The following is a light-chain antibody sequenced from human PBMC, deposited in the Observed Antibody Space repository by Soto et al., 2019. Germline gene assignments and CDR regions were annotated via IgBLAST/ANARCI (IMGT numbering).Light chain of an antibody. J-gene: IGLJ1*01. V-gene: IGLV2-8*01. Sequence: QSALPQPPSASGSPGHSVTISRTGTSSDVGGYNYVSWYQQHPGKAPKLMIYEVSKRPSGVPDRFSGSKSGNTASLPVSGLQAEDEADNYCSSYAGSTGVFGTGTKVTVL. CDR3: SSYAGSTGV. CDR1: SSDVGGYNY. CDR2: EVS.